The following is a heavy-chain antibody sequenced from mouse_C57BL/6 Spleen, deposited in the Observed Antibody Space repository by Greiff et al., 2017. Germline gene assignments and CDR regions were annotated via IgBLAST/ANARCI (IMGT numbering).Heavy chain of an antibody. Sequence: VQLQQPGTELVKPGASVKLSCKASGYTFTSYWMHWVKQRPGQGLEWIGNINPSNGGTNYNEKFKSKATLTVDKSSSTSYMQLSSLTSEDSAVYYCALLWSYYYAMDYWGQGTSVTVSS. J-gene: IGHJ4*01. D-gene: IGHD2-10*01. V-gene: IGHV1-53*01. CDR2: INPSNGGT. CDR1: GYTFTSYW. CDR3: ALLWSYYYAMDY.